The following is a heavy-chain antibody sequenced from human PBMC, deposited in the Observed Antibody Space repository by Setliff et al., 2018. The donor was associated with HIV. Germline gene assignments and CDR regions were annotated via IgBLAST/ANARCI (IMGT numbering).Heavy chain of an antibody. CDR1: GGTFSSYA. CDR2: IIPIFGTT. V-gene: IGHV1-69*13. Sequence: SVKVSCKTSGGTFSSYAVSWVRQAPGQGLEWMGGIIPIFGTTKYAQKFQGRVTITADESTSAAYMELSSLRSEDTAVYYCARPQYPGYYFDYWGQGTLVTVSS. J-gene: IGHJ4*02. CDR3: ARPQYPGYYFDY. D-gene: IGHD2-2*01.